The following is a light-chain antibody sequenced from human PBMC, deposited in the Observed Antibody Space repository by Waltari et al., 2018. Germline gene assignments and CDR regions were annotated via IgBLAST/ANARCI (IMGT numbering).Light chain of an antibody. J-gene: IGLJ2*01. Sequence: SYELTQPPSVSVSPGQTARITCSGNAFTTKYAYWYQQKSGQAPVLVIYEDRKRPSGIPERFSGSSSGPMATLTISGAQVEDEADYYCYSTDSSGDFRIFGGGTKLTVL. CDR3: YSTDSSGDFRI. CDR2: EDR. V-gene: IGLV3-10*01. CDR1: AFTTKY.